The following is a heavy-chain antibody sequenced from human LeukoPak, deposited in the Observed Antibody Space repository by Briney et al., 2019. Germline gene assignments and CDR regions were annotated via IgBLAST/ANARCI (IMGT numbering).Heavy chain of an antibody. V-gene: IGHV4-31*03. CDR2: IYYSGST. CDR3: ARTYYYDSSGYYLTAYFDY. CDR1: GGSISSGGYY. Sequence: PSQTLSLTCTVSGGSISSGGYYWSWIRQHPGKGLEWIGYIYYSGSTYYNPSLKSRVTISVDTSKNQFSLKLSSVTAADTAVYYCARTYYYDSSGYYLTAYFDYWGQGTLVTVSS. D-gene: IGHD3-22*01. J-gene: IGHJ4*02.